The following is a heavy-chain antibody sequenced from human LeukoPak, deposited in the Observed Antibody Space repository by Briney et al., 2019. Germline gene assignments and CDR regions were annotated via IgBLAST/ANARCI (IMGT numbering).Heavy chain of an antibody. V-gene: IGHV3-48*03. CDR2: LSGSGSTI. Sequence: PGGSLRLSCAASGFTFSSYEMNWVRQARGKGLEWGLYLSGSGSTIYDASAVKSRCIISRDNAKNSLYLQMNSLRAEDTGVYYWSRTAYCGGDCVDAFDMWGQGTMVAVSS. CDR3: SRTAYCGGDCVDAFDM. J-gene: IGHJ3*02. CDR1: GFTFSSYE. D-gene: IGHD2-21*02.